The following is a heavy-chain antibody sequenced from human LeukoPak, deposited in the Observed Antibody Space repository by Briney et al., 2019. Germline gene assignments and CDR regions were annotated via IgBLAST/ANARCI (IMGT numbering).Heavy chain of an antibody. Sequence: GGSLRLSCVACGFTFSDYCMSWIRQAPGRGLEWVSDISGSGSDLYYADSVKGRFTISRDNAKNSLYLQTNSLRAADTAVYYCARSVGYYYTMDVWGQGTTVTVSS. CDR1: GFTFSDYC. CDR2: ISGSGSDL. D-gene: IGHD2-15*01. J-gene: IGHJ6*02. V-gene: IGHV3-11*01. CDR3: ARSVGYYYTMDV.